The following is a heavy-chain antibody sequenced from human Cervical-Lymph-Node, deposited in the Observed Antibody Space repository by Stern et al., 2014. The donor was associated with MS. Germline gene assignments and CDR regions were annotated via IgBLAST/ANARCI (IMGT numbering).Heavy chain of an antibody. CDR1: GYTFTNYA. V-gene: IGHV1-3*01. CDR2: IHPGNGDA. J-gene: IGHJ4*02. Sequence: QVQLGQSGAEVKKPGASVKVSCKASGYTFTNYALHWVRQAPGQGPEWMGWIHPGNGDAKYSQNFQDRVTITRDTSANTVYMELRSLRVEDTAMYYCARGYSTTYLDYWGQGTLVTVSS. CDR3: ARGYSTTYLDY. D-gene: IGHD6-13*01.